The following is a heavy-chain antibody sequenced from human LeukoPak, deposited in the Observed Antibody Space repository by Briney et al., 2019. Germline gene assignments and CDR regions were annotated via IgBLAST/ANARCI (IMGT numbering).Heavy chain of an antibody. D-gene: IGHD1-1*01. J-gene: IGHJ4*02. CDR3: ARVRYNWNDDDY. V-gene: IGHV4-30-4*01. CDR1: GDSITSGDYY. Sequence: TSETLSLTCTVSGDSITSGDYYWSWIRQTPGTGLEWIGFIYYTGRTYYNPSLKSRVTMSVDTSKNQFSLSLISVTAADTAVYYCARVRYNWNDDDYWGQGILVTVSS. CDR2: IYYTGRT.